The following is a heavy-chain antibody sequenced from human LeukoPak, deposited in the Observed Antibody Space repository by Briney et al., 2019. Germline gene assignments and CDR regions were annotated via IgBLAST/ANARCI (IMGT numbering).Heavy chain of an antibody. Sequence: GGSLRLSCAASGFTVSSNYMSWVRQASGKGLEWVSVIYSGGSTYYADSVKGRFTISRDNSKNTLYLQMNSLRAEDTAVYYCARQTQQLTWFDPWGQGTLVTVSS. CDR3: ARQTQQLTWFDP. D-gene: IGHD6-13*01. V-gene: IGHV3-53*01. CDR2: IYSGGST. CDR1: GFTVSSNY. J-gene: IGHJ5*02.